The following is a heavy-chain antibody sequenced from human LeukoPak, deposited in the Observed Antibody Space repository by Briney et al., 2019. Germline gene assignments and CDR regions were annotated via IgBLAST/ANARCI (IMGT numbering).Heavy chain of an antibody. CDR3: ARAPGPLTDYFDY. Sequence: SVKVSCKASGGTFSSYAISWVRQAPGQGLEWMGGIIPIFGTANYAQKFQGRVMITADESTSTAYMELSSLRSEDTAVYYCARAPGPLTDYFDYWGQGTLVTVSS. D-gene: IGHD1-14*01. V-gene: IGHV1-69*01. CDR2: IIPIFGTA. CDR1: GGTFSSYA. J-gene: IGHJ4*02.